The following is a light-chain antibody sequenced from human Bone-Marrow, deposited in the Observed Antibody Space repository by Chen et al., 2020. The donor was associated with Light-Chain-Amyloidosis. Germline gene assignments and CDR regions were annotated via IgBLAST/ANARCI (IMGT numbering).Light chain of an antibody. V-gene: IGKV2-40*01. CDR2: MVS. J-gene: IGKJ4*01. CDR1: QTLLDSDDGNTY. Sequence: DIVMTQTPLSLSVTPGEPSSISCRSSQTLLDSDDGNTYLDWFLQKPGQSPPLLIFMVSHRASGVPDRFSGSGSGTDFTLKISMVEAEDVGVYYCMQRIEFPFTFGGGTKVEIK. CDR3: MQRIEFPFT.